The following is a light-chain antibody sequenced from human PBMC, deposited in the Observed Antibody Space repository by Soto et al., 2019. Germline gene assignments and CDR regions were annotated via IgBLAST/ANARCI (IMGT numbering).Light chain of an antibody. CDR2: GAS. CDR3: QQYGSSPYS. CDR1: QSVSNNC. Sequence: EIVLTQSSGTLSLSPGERATLSCRASQSVSNNCLAWYQQKHGQAPRVLIYGASTRATGVPDRFSVSVSGTGFTLTISRLEPEDFAVYYCQQYGSSPYSFGQGTKLEFK. V-gene: IGKV3-20*01. J-gene: IGKJ2*01.